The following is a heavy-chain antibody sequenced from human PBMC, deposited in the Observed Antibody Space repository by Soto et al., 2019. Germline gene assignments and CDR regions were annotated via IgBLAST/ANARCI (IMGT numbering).Heavy chain of an antibody. CDR2: ISYDGSNK. CDR1: GFTFSSYA. D-gene: IGHD6-19*01. CDR3: ARDLSAGYSSGRMGY. V-gene: IGHV3-30-3*01. J-gene: IGHJ4*02. Sequence: QVQLVESGGGVVQPGRSLRLSCAASGFTFSSYAMHWVRQAPGKGLEWVAVISYDGSNKYYADSVKGRFTISRDNSKNTLYLQMNSLRAEDTAVYYCARDLSAGYSSGRMGYWGQGTLVTVSS.